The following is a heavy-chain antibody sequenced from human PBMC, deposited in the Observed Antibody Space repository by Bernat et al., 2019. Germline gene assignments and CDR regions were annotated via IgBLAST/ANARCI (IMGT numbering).Heavy chain of an antibody. V-gene: IGHV4-31*01. CDR2: IFYRGST. CDR3: VRTTSDSGGDCSWFDP. D-gene: IGHD2-21*02. J-gene: IGHJ5*02. CDR1: GGSISTANYY. Sequence: QVQLQESGPGLVKPSQTLSLTCTVSGGSISTANYYWSWIRQLPGKGLEWIGYIFYRGSTYYNPSLKSLVTISLDMSKNQFSLKVSSVTAADTAVYYCVRTTSDSGGDCSWFDPWGRGTLVSVSS.